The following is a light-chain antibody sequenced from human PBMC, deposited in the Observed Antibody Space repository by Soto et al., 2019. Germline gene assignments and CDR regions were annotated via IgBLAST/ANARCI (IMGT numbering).Light chain of an antibody. CDR3: ASWDDSLNGHV. CDR2: SND. Sequence: QSVLTQPPSASETPGQRVTVSCSGSSSNIASNTVNWYQQLPGTAPKLLIYSNDQRPSGVPDRFSASKSGTSASLAISGLQSEDEADYYCASWDDSLNGHVFGTGTKVTV. J-gene: IGLJ1*01. V-gene: IGLV1-44*01. CDR1: SSNIASNT.